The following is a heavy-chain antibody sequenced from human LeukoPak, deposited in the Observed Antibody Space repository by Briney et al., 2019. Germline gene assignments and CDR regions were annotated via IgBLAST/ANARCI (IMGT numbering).Heavy chain of an antibody. CDR3: ARTRRNGMDV. J-gene: IGHJ6*02. V-gene: IGHV3-48*02. CDR1: GFTFSSYG. Sequence: GGSLRLSCAASGFTFSSYGMNWVRQAPGKGLEWVSCIPSSSSTKYYADSVKGRFTISRDNDNNSLYLQMNALTDEDTAVYYCARTRRNGMDVWGQGTTVTVSS. CDR2: IPSSSSTK.